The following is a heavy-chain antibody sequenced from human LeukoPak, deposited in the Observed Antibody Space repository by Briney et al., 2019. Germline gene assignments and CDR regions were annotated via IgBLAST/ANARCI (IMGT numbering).Heavy chain of an antibody. J-gene: IGHJ4*02. D-gene: IGHD3-10*01. Sequence: GGSLRLSCADSGFTFRNYVIHWVRQAPGKGLEWETVTSSDLNVKLYADSVKGRFTISRDNSRSTLYLQMNSLRPEDTAIYYCAREGYYGSGSPPSLYFDYWGQGTLVTVSS. CDR2: TSSDLNVK. CDR3: AREGYYGSGSPPSLYFDY. V-gene: IGHV3-30-3*01. CDR1: GFTFRNYV.